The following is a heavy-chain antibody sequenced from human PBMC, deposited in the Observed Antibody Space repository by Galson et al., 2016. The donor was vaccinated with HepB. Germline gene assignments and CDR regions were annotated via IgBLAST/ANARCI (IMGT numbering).Heavy chain of an antibody. CDR2: VSYSGTT. CDR3: ARTLSPTNQYFFNS. D-gene: IGHD1-14*01. CDR1: GASVSSSNCY. J-gene: IGHJ4*02. V-gene: IGHV4-39*02. Sequence: SETLSLTCTVSGASVSSSNCYWGWIRQPPGKGLEWLASVSYSGTTAHQPSLRNRLTISADTSKNHFSLRLSSVTAADTAVYYCARTLSPTNQYFFNSWGQGTLVTVSS.